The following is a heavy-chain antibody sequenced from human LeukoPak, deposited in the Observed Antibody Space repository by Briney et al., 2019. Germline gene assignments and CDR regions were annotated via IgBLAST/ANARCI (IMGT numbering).Heavy chain of an antibody. CDR1: GFSFSSYG. D-gene: IGHD6-19*01. CDR2: IRADGSNK. Sequence: GGSLRLSCAGSGFSFSSYGMHWVRQAPGKGLEWMAFIRADGSNKYYADSVKGRFTISRDNSKNTMYLQINSLRAEDTAVYYCARILDSAWGELGYWGQGTLVTVSS. CDR3: ARILDSAWGELGY. J-gene: IGHJ4*02. V-gene: IGHV3-30*02.